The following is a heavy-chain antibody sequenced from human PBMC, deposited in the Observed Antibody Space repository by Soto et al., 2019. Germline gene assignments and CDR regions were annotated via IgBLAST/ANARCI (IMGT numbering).Heavy chain of an antibody. CDR2: IIPLFGTA. CDR3: ARDTHYYGSGSFYPPLI. CDR1: GGTFNIYT. J-gene: IGHJ3*02. Sequence: SVKVSCKASGGTFNIYTFNWVRQAPGQGLEWIGGIIPLFGTANYAQKFQGRVTITADESTSTAYMELSSLRSEDAAMYYCARDTHYYGSGSFYPPLIWRQGTMVTVSS. V-gene: IGHV1-69*13. D-gene: IGHD3-10*01.